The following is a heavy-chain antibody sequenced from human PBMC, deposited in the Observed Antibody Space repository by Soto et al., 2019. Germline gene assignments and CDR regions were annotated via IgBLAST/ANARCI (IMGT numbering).Heavy chain of an antibody. D-gene: IGHD3-10*01. J-gene: IGHJ6*02. CDR3: ARVRYYGSESYFYYYGMDV. CDR1: GGTFSSDA. CDR2: IIPIFGTA. V-gene: IGHV1-69*01. Sequence: QVQLVQSGAEVKKPGSSVKVSCKASGGTFSSDAISWVRQAPGQGIEWMGGIIPIFGTANYAQKFQGRVTITADESTSTAYMELSSLRSEDTAVYYCARVRYYGSESYFYYYGMDVWGQGTTVTVSS.